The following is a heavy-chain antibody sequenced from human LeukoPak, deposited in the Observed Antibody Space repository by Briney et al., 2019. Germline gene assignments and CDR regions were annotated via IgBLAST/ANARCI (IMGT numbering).Heavy chain of an antibody. J-gene: IGHJ4*02. Sequence: GASVKVSCKASGGTFSSYAISWVRQAPGQGLEWMGGIIPIFGTANYAQKFQGRVTITADESTSTAYMELSSLRSEDTAVYYCARDGDYYDSSGHKLQLFDYWGQGTLVTVSS. CDR2: IIPIFGTA. V-gene: IGHV1-69*13. CDR3: ARDGDYYDSSGHKLQLFDY. CDR1: GGTFSSYA. D-gene: IGHD3-22*01.